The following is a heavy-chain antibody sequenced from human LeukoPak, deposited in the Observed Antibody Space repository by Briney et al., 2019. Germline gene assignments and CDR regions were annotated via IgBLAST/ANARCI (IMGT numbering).Heavy chain of an antibody. J-gene: IGHJ5*02. CDR3: ARGRVPHDYGDYFWFDP. D-gene: IGHD4-17*01. CDR1: GYSFTNCW. V-gene: IGHV5-51*01. Sequence: PGESLKISCKGSGYSFTNCWIGWVRQMPGKGLEWMGIIYPGDSDTRYSPSFQGQVTISADKSIGTAYLQWSSLKASDTAMYYCARGRVPHDYGDYFWFDPWGQGTLVTVSS. CDR2: IYPGDSDT.